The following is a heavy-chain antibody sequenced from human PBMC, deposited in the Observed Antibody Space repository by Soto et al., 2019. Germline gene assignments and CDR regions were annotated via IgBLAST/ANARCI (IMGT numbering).Heavy chain of an antibody. D-gene: IGHD3-10*01. J-gene: IGHJ5*02. CDR2: INAGNGNT. CDR1: GYTFTSYA. Sequence: ASVKVSCKASGYTFTSYAIHWVRQAPGQRLEWMGWINAGNGNTKYAQKLQGRVTMTTDTSTSTAYMELRSLRSEDTAVYYCARGSWESRWFGESNWFDPWGQGTLVTVSS. V-gene: IGHV1-3*01. CDR3: ARGSWESRWFGESNWFDP.